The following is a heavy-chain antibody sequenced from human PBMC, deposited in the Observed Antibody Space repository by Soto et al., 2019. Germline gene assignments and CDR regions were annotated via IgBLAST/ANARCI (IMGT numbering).Heavy chain of an antibody. J-gene: IGHJ5*02. V-gene: IGHV3-7*01. CDR3: ARRKSSSPNWFDP. CDR2: IKQDGSEK. CDR1: GFTFSSYW. D-gene: IGHD6-6*01. Sequence: EVQLVESGGGLVQPGGSLRLSCAASGFTFSSYWMSWVRQAPGKGLEWVANIKQDGSEKYYVDSVKGRFTISRDNAKNSLYLQMNGLRAEDPAVYYCARRKSSSPNWFDPWGQGTLVTVSS.